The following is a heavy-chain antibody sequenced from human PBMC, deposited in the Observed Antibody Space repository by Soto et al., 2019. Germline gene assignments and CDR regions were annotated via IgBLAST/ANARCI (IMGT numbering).Heavy chain of an antibody. V-gene: IGHV3-64*01. Sequence: GGSLRLSCAASGFTFSSYAMHWVRQAPGKGLEYVSAISSNGGSTYYANSVKGRFTISRDNSKNTLYLQMGSLRAEDMAVYYCARDLRGGSGVNYYYMDVWGKGTTVTVSS. J-gene: IGHJ6*03. CDR2: ISSNGGST. CDR3: ARDLRGGSGVNYYYMDV. CDR1: GFTFSSYA. D-gene: IGHD3-10*01.